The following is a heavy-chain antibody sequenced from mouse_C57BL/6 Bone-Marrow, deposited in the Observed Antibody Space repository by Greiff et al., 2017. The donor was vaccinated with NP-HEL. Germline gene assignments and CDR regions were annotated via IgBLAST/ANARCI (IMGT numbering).Heavy chain of an antibody. Sequence: EVHLVESGGDLVKPGGSLKLSCAASGFTFSSYGMSWVRQTPDKRLEWVATISSGGSYTYYPDSVKGRSTISRDNAKNTLYLQLSSLKSEDKAMYYCARGGYYYGSSLYWYFDVWGTGTTVTVSS. V-gene: IGHV5-6*01. CDR2: ISSGGSYT. D-gene: IGHD1-1*01. CDR1: GFTFSSYG. CDR3: ARGGYYYGSSLYWYFDV. J-gene: IGHJ1*03.